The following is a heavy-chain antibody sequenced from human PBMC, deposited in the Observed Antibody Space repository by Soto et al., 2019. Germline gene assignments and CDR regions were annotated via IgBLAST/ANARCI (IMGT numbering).Heavy chain of an antibody. CDR2: TSGSGGST. D-gene: IGHD3-3*01. J-gene: IGHJ5*02. Sequence: GGSLRLSCTASGLTFSNYAMSWVRQAPGKGLEWVSATSGSGGSTYYADSVKGRFTISRDNSKNTLYLQMNSLRAGDTAVYYCAKGGSFDFWSGLASNPPFDPWGQGTLVTVSS. CDR3: AKGGSFDFWSGLASNPPFDP. CDR1: GLTFSNYA. V-gene: IGHV3-23*01.